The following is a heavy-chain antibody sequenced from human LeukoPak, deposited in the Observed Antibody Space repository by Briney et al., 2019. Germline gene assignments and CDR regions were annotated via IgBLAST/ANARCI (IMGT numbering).Heavy chain of an antibody. CDR2: FDPGDGET. Sequence: ASVKVSCKVSGYTPTELSMHWVRQAPGKGLEWMGGFDPGDGETIYAQKFQGRVTMTEDTSTDTAYMELSSLRSEDTAVYYCATAPQKYCSGGSCYSDYYYGMDVWGKGPRSPSPQ. V-gene: IGHV1-24*01. D-gene: IGHD2-15*01. CDR1: GYTPTELS. J-gene: IGHJ6*01. CDR3: ATAPQKYCSGGSCYSDYYYGMDV.